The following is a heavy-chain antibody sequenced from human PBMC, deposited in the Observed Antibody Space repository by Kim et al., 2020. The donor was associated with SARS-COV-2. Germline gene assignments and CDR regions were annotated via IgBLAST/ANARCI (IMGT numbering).Heavy chain of an antibody. V-gene: IGHV3-15*01. D-gene: IGHD3-16*02. Sequence: VKARFTISSDDSKNTLYLQMNSLKTEDTAVYYCTTDRLYDYIWGSYRYEYYWGQGTLVTVSS. CDR3: TTDRLYDYIWGSYRYEYY. J-gene: IGHJ4*02.